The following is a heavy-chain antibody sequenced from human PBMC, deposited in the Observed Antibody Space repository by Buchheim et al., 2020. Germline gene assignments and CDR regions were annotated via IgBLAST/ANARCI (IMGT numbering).Heavy chain of an antibody. CDR2: IYPGDSYT. V-gene: IGHV5-51*01. J-gene: IGHJ4*02. Sequence: EVQLVQSGAEVKRPGESLKISCQGSGYSFTGAYIAWVRQMPGKGLEGMGNIYPGDSYTAYNPSFQGQVTMSVDKSIRTAYLQWYSLKASDSAVYYCARRVRDSSGYNFDFWGQGTL. CDR1: GYSFTGAY. CDR3: ARRVRDSSGYNFDF. D-gene: IGHD5-18*01.